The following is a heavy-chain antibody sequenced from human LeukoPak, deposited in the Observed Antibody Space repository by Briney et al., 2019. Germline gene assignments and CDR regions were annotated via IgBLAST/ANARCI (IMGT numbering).Heavy chain of an antibody. V-gene: IGHV3-23*01. CDR3: TKDSKIVGATFRSYHYMDV. J-gene: IGHJ6*03. D-gene: IGHD1-26*01. CDR1: GFTFSSYA. Sequence: GGSLRLSCAASGFTFSSYAMSWVRQAPGKGLEWVSAISGSGGSTYYADSVKGRFTISRDNSKNTLYLQMNSLRAEDTAVYYCTKDSKIVGATFRSYHYMDVWGKGTAVTVSS. CDR2: ISGSGGST.